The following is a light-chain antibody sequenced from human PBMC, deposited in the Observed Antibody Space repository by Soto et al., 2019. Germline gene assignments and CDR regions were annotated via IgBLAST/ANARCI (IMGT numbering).Light chain of an antibody. CDR2: EVV. J-gene: IGLJ1*01. CDR1: KGDIGVYDF. V-gene: IGLV2-8*01. Sequence: QSALTQPPSASGSPGQSVTISCTGGKGDIGVYDFVSWYQHHPGKAPRLIIYEVVQRPSGVPDRFSGSKSGNTASLTVSGLQAADEADYFCKSYAGSNTYVFGSGTKVTVL. CDR3: KSYAGSNTYV.